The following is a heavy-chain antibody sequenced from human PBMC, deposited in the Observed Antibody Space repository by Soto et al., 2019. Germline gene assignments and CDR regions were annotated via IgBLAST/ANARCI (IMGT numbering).Heavy chain of an antibody. D-gene: IGHD6-6*01. V-gene: IGHV4-59*01. CDR3: AQYSSSFRAFDY. CDR2: IYYSGST. CDR1: GGSISSYY. J-gene: IGHJ4*02. Sequence: EALSLTCNVSGGSISSYYWSWIRQPPGKGLEWIGYIYYSGSTNYNPSLKSRVTISVDTSKNQFSLKLSSVTAADTAVYYCAQYSSSFRAFDYWGQGTLVTVSS.